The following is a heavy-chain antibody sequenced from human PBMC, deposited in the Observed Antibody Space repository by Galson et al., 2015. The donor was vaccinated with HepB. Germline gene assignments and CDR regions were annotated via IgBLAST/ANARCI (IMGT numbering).Heavy chain of an antibody. J-gene: IGHJ4*02. D-gene: IGHD3-3*01. CDR3: ARAPYYDFWSGYSQTYFDY. V-gene: IGHV1-18*04. CDR2: ISAYNGNT. Sequence: SVKVSCKASGYTFTSYGISWVRQAPGQGLEWMGWISAYNGNTNYAQKLQGRVTMTTDTSTSTAYLELRSLRSDDTVVYYCARAPYYDFWSGYSQTYFDYWGQGTLVTVSS. CDR1: GYTFTSYG.